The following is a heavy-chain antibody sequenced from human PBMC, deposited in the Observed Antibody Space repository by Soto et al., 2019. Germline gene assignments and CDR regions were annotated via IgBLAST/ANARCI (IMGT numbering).Heavy chain of an antibody. CDR1: GGSISSYY. CDR3: ARDRPPPVTGTKTASNWFDP. Sequence: SETLSLTCTVSGGSISSYYWSWIRQPPGKGLEWIGYIYYSGSTNYNPSLKSRVTISVDTSKNQFSLKLSSVTAADTAVYYCARDRPPPVTGTKTASNWFDPWGQGALVTVSS. J-gene: IGHJ5*02. CDR2: IYYSGST. D-gene: IGHD1-7*01. V-gene: IGHV4-59*01.